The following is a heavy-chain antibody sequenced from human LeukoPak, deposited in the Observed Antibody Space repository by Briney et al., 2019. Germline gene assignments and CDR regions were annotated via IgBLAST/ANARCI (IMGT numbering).Heavy chain of an antibody. Sequence: ASVKVSCKAFGYTFTSYYMHWVRQAPGQGLECMGVINPSGGSTSYAQKFQGRVTMTRDTFTSTVYMELSSLRSEDTAVYYCAREDTAMVNVDYWGQGTLVTVSS. CDR1: GYTFTSYY. J-gene: IGHJ4*02. CDR3: AREDTAMVNVDY. D-gene: IGHD5-18*01. V-gene: IGHV1-46*01. CDR2: INPSGGST.